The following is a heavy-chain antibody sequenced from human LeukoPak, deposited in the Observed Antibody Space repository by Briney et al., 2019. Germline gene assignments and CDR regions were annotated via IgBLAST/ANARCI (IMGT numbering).Heavy chain of an antibody. CDR3: ARDSNRVEILTAYYSQRYYGMDV. V-gene: IGHV1-18*01. J-gene: IGHJ6*02. D-gene: IGHD3-9*01. Sequence: ASVKVSCKASGYTFTSYGISWVRQAPGQGLEWMGWISAYNDNTNYAQKLQGRVTMTTDTSTSTAYMELRSLRSDDTAVYYCARDSNRVEILTAYYSQRYYGMDVWGQGTTVTVSS. CDR2: ISAYNDNT. CDR1: GYTFTSYG.